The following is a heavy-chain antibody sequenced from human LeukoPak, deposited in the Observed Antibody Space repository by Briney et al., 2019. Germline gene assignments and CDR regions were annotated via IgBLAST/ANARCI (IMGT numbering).Heavy chain of an antibody. D-gene: IGHD2-2*01. V-gene: IGHV3-7*01. CDR3: ARALDSSSSRYQAFEY. CDR1: GFSLRNYW. CDR2: IKQDESEK. J-gene: IGHJ4*02. Sequence: PGGSLRLSCVASGFSLRNYWMSWVRQAPGKGLEWVANIKQDESEKYYVDSVKGRFTISRDNAKNSLYLQMNSLRAEDTAVYYCARALDSSSSRYQAFEYWGQGPWSPSPQ.